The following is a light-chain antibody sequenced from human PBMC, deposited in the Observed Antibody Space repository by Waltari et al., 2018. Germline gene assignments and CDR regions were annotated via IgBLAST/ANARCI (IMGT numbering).Light chain of an antibody. CDR3: QTGGHGTWV. CDR1: SGHSTNI. Sequence: QLVLTQSPSASASLGASVKLTCTLSSGHSTNIIAWLQQQPEKGPRYLMNVNSDGSHNKGVGIPDRFAGSSSGAEGYLTISSLQSEDEADYYCQTGGHGTWVFGGGTRLTVL. CDR2: VNSDGSH. V-gene: IGLV4-69*01. J-gene: IGLJ3*02.